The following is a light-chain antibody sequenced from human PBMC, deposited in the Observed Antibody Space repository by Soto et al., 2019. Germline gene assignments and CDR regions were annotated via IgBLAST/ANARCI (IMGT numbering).Light chain of an antibody. Sequence: QPVLTQPPSASGTPGQRVTISCSGSSSNIGSNTVNCYQQLPGTAPKLLIYSNNQRPSGVPDRFSGSKSGTSASLAISGLQSEDEADYYCAAWDDSLNVLFGGGTKLTVL. CDR3: AAWDDSLNVL. V-gene: IGLV1-44*01. J-gene: IGLJ2*01. CDR2: SNN. CDR1: SSNIGSNT.